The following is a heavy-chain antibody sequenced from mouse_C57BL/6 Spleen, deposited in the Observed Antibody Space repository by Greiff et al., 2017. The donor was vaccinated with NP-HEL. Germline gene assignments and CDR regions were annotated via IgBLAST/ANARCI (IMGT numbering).Heavy chain of an antibody. D-gene: IGHD2-2*01. CDR1: GYTFTSYW. J-gene: IGHJ2*01. CDR2: IDPSDSYT. CDR3: ARSGLRSYYFDY. V-gene: IGHV1-69*01. Sequence: VQLQQSGAELVMPGASVKLSCKASGYTFTSYWMHWVKQRPGQGLEWIGEIDPSDSYTNSNQKFKGKSTLTVDKSSSTAYMQLSSLTSEDSAVYYCARSGLRSYYFDYWGQGTTLTVSS.